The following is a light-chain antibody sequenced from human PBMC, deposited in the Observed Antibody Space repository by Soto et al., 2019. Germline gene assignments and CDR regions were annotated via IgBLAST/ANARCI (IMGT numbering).Light chain of an antibody. CDR2: EVS. CDR3: SSYTTSSTRV. V-gene: IGLV2-14*01. Sequence: QSVLTQPASVSGSPGQSITISCTGTSSDVGGYNYVSWYQQHPGKAPKLMIYEVSNRPSGVSNRFSGFKSGNTASLTISGLQAEDEADYYCSSYTTSSTRVFGTGTKLTVL. CDR1: SSDVGGYNY. J-gene: IGLJ1*01.